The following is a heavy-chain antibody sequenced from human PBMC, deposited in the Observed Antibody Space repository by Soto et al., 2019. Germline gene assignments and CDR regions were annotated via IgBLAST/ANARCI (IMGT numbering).Heavy chain of an antibody. CDR1: GFTFSSYG. V-gene: IGHV3-30*18. Sequence: GSLRLSCAASGFTFSSYGMHWVRQAPGKGLEWVAVISYDGSNKYYADSVKGRITISRDNSKNTLYLQMNSLRAEDAAVYYCAKDYQVLRFLEWSQYYYYYGMDVWGKGTTVTVSS. CDR3: AKDYQVLRFLEWSQYYYYYGMDV. D-gene: IGHD3-3*01. J-gene: IGHJ6*04. CDR2: ISYDGSNK.